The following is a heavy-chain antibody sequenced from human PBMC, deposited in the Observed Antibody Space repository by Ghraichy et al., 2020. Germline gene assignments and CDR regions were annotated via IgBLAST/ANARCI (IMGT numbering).Heavy chain of an antibody. V-gene: IGHV1-8*01. CDR2: MNPDSGNT. J-gene: IGHJ3*02. CDR3: TRQLVHYDDVGSASHDAFDI. D-gene: IGHD6-6*01. Sequence: ASVNVSCKASGYIFTTYDINWVRQATGQGLEWMGWMNPDSGNTGYAQKFQGRVTMTRDTSISTAYMELSSLRSEDTAVYYCTRQLVHYDDVGSASHDAFDIWGQGTLVTVSS. CDR1: GYIFTTYD.